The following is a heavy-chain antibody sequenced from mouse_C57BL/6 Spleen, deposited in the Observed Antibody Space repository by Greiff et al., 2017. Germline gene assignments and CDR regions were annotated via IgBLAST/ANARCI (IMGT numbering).Heavy chain of an antibody. CDR3: ARRSDYDAMDH. Sequence: QVQLQQPGAELVKPGASVKMSCKASGYTFTSYWITWVKKRPGQGLEWIGDIYPGSGSTNYNEKFKSKATLTVATSSSPAYMQLSSLTSEDSAVXYCARRSDYDAMDHWGQGTSVTVSS. CDR2: IYPGSGST. D-gene: IGHD2-4*01. CDR1: GYTFTSYW. J-gene: IGHJ4*01. V-gene: IGHV1-55*01.